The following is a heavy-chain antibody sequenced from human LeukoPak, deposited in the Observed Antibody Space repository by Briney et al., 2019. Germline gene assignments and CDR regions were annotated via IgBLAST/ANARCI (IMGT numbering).Heavy chain of an antibody. Sequence: GGSLRLSCAASGFTFSRYWMSWVRQAPGKGLEWVANIKEDSSEKYYVDSVKGRFTISRGNAKNSLSLEMNSLRAEDTAVYYCARDANWGQGTLVNVFS. CDR3: ARDAN. V-gene: IGHV3-7*01. CDR2: IKEDSSEK. CDR1: GFTFSRYW. J-gene: IGHJ4*02.